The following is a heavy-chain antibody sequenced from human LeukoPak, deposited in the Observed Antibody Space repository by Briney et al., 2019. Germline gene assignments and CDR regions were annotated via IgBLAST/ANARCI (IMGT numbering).Heavy chain of an antibody. CDR3: ARMVMASQKRERWLQLANWFDP. D-gene: IGHD5-24*01. Sequence: GASVKVSCKASGYTFTSYYMHWVRQAPGQGLEWMGIINPSGGSTSYAQKFQGRVTITTDESTSTAYMELSSLRSEDTAVYYCARMVMASQKRERWLQLANWFDPWGQGTLVTVSS. CDR1: GYTFTSYY. CDR2: INPSGGST. V-gene: IGHV1-46*01. J-gene: IGHJ5*02.